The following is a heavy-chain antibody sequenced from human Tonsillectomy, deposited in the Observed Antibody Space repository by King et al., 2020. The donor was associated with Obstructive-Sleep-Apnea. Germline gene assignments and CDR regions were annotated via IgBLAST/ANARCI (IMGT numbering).Heavy chain of an antibody. CDR3: ARDRSDSGSYYGFDP. D-gene: IGHD1-26*01. Sequence: VQLVQSRAEVKKPGASVKVSCKASGYTFTSYGINWVRQAPGQGLQWMGLISAYNGNTNYAQKLQGRVTMTTDTSTSTAYMELRSLRSDDTAVYYCARDRSDSGSYYGFDPWGQGTLVTVSS. V-gene: IGHV1-18*01. J-gene: IGHJ5*02. CDR2: ISAYNGNT. CDR1: GYTFTSYG.